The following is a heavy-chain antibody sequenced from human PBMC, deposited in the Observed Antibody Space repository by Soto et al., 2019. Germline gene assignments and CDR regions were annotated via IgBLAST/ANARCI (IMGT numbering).Heavy chain of an antibody. D-gene: IGHD3-3*01. CDR3: ARDPYYDFWSGSNWFDP. J-gene: IGHJ5*02. CDR2: ISYDGSNK. CDR1: GFTFSSYG. V-gene: IGHV3-30*03. Sequence: PGGSLRLSCAASGFTFSSYGMHWVRQAPGKGLEWVAVISYDGSNKYYADSVKGRFTISRDNSKSTLYLQMNSLRSEDTAVYYCARDPYYDFWSGSNWFDPWGQGTLVTVSS.